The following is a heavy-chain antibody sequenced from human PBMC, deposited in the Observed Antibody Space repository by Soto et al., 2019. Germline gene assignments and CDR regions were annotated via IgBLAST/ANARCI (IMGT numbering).Heavy chain of an antibody. CDR1: GFTFSSYA. CDR2: ISYDGSNK. CDR3: ARGDIVATVPGYYFDH. D-gene: IGHD5-12*01. J-gene: IGHJ4*02. Sequence: GGSLRLSCAASGFTFSSYAMHWVRQAPGKGLEWVAVISYDGSNKYYADSVKGRFTISRDNSKNTLYLQMNSLRAEDTAVYYCARGDIVATVPGYYFDHWGQVPVCTVST. V-gene: IGHV3-30-3*01.